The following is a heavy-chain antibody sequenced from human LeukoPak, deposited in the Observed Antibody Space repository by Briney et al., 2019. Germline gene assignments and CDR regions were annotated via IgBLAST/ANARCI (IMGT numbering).Heavy chain of an antibody. J-gene: IGHJ2*01. CDR2: ISAYNGHR. Sequence: GASVKVSCKASGYTFATYGFSWVRQAPGQGLEWMGWISAYNGHRTYAQNFQGRVSMTTDSSTNTAYMELSRLRSDDTAVYYCARDWEGLGEYWYFDLWGRGTLVTVSS. V-gene: IGHV1-18*01. CDR3: ARDWEGLGEYWYFDL. D-gene: IGHD1-26*01. CDR1: GYTFATYG.